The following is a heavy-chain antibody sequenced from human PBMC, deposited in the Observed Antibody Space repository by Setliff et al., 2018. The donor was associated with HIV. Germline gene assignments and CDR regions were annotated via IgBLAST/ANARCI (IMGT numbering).Heavy chain of an antibody. Sequence: GGSLRLSCAASGFTFSSSWMTWVRQAPGRGLEYVAGMNRDGSEKYYVDSVKGRFTISRDNAENSLYLQMNSLRAEDTAVYYCAREPHELRYFDWLLYPAYYYYGMDVWGQGTTVTVSS. D-gene: IGHD3-9*01. CDR3: AREPHELRYFDWLLYPAYYYYGMDV. J-gene: IGHJ6*02. CDR1: GFTFSSSW. V-gene: IGHV3-7*01. CDR2: MNRDGSEK.